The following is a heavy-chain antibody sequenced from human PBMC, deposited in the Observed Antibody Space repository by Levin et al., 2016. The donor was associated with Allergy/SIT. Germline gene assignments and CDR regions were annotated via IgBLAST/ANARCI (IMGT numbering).Heavy chain of an antibody. Sequence: ASVKVSCKASGYTLTNYDIIWVRQAPGQGLEWMGRISTYSGNTNYAQKFQGRVTMTTETSTSTVYMELRNLRSDDTAVYYCARDRGGYSTDYWGQGTPVTVSS. CDR1: GYTLTNYD. V-gene: IGHV1-18*04. J-gene: IGHJ4*02. D-gene: IGHD1-26*01. CDR2: ISTYSGNT. CDR3: ARDRGGYSTDY.